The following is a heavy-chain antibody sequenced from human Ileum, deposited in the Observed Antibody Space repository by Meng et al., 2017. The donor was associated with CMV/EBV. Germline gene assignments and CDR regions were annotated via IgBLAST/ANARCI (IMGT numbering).Heavy chain of an antibody. CDR2: IYHGGST. Sequence: VPLQESGPGLVKPSGTLSLPCTVSGDSITSFYWSWIRQPAGKALEWIGRIYHGGSTNCNPSLKSRVTLSVDTSKNQFSMRLTSVTAADTAVYYCARGPGGFGDFNFDYWGQGTLVTVSS. D-gene: IGHD3-16*01. J-gene: IGHJ4*02. CDR3: ARGPGGFGDFNFDY. CDR1: GDSITSFY. V-gene: IGHV4-4*07.